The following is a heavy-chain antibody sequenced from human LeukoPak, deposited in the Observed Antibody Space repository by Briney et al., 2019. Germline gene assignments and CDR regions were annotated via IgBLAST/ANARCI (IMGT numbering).Heavy chain of an antibody. CDR1: GYTFTSYY. D-gene: IGHD6-13*01. J-gene: IGHJ6*03. CDR2: INPNSGNT. Sequence: ASVKVSCKASGYTFTSYYMHWVRQAPGQGLEWMGIINPNSGNTGYAQKFQGRVTMTRNTSISTAYMELSSLRSEDTAVYYCAREGYSSSWYFGYYYYYMDVWGKGTTVTISS. V-gene: IGHV1-8*02. CDR3: AREGYSSSWYFGYYYYYMDV.